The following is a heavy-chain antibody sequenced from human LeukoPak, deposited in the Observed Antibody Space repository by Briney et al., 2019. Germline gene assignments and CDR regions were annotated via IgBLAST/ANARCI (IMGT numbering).Heavy chain of an antibody. D-gene: IGHD5-12*01. CDR3: ARVGLRLTTYFDY. V-gene: IGHV1-69*13. Sequence: SVKVSCKASGGTFSSYAISWVRQAPGQGLEWMGGIIPIFGTANYAQKFQGRVTITADESTSTAYMELSSLRSEGTAVYYCARVGLRLTTYFDYWGQGTLVTVSS. J-gene: IGHJ4*02. CDR1: GGTFSSYA. CDR2: IIPIFGTA.